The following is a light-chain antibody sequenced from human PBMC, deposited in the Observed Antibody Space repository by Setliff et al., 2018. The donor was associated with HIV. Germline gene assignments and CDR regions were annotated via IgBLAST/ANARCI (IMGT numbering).Light chain of an antibody. CDR2: EVT. V-gene: IGLV2-14*01. Sequence: QSVLTQPASVSGSPGQSITISCTGTSSDVGGYNYVSWYQQHPGKAPKLMIYEVTNRPSGVSNRFSGSKSGNTASLTIPGLQPEDESDYYCSSFTSTSTVVFGGGTKVTVL. CDR1: SSDVGGYNY. CDR3: SSFTSTSTVV. J-gene: IGLJ2*01.